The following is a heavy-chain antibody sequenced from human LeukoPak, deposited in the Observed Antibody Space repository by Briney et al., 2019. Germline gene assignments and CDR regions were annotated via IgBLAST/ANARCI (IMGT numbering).Heavy chain of an antibody. V-gene: IGHV4-34*01. CDR3: ARSFSGWYYFDY. Sequence: SETQSLTCGVYGASFSGYYWSWIRQPPGKGLEWIGEINHSGSTNYNPSLKSRVTISVDRSKDQFSLNLSSVTAADTAVYYCARSFSGWYYFDYWGQGTLVTVSS. CDR2: INHSGST. D-gene: IGHD6-19*01. CDR1: GASFSGYY. J-gene: IGHJ4*02.